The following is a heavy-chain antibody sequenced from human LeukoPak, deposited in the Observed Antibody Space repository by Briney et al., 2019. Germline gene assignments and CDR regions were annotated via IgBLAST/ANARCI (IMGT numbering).Heavy chain of an antibody. CDR3: AGLVGRYSSGLYYYYFDY. V-gene: IGHV4-4*01. J-gene: IGHJ4*02. D-gene: IGHD3-22*01. Sequence: PSETLSLTCTVSGDSINSLDLWSWVRQPPGKGLEWIGEMYLSGTTHSNPSVKSRATISIDKSKNQFFLNLSSVTAADTAVYCCAGLVGRYSSGLYYYYFDYWGQGTLVTVSS. CDR1: GDSINSLDL. CDR2: MYLSGTT.